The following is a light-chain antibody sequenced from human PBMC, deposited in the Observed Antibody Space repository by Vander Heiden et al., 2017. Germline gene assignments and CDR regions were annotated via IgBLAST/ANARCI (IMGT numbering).Light chain of an antibody. CDR2: GAS. Sequence: DLKLTQSQSSLSASIGASVTTTCRASQRISSYLNWYQQKPGKAPRLLIYGASSLQSGVPSRFSGSGSGTDFTLTISSLQPEDFATYYCQQSYSTPFTFGPGTKVDIK. J-gene: IGKJ3*01. V-gene: IGKV1-39*01. CDR1: QRISSY. CDR3: QQSYSTPFT.